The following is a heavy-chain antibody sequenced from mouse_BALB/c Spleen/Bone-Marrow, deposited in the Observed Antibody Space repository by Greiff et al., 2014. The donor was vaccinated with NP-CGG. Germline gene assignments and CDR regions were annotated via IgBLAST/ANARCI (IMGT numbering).Heavy chain of an antibody. CDR1: GFNIKDTY. V-gene: IGHV14-3*02. D-gene: IGHD1-1*01. CDR2: IDPANGNT. J-gene: IGHJ2*01. CDR3: ASYYYGHYFNY. Sequence: EVKLVESGAELAKPGASVKLSCTASGFNIKDTYMHWVKQRPEQGLEWIGRIDPANGNTKYDPKFQGKATITADTSSNTAYLQLSSLTSEDTAVYYCASYYYGHYFNYWGQGTTLTVSS.